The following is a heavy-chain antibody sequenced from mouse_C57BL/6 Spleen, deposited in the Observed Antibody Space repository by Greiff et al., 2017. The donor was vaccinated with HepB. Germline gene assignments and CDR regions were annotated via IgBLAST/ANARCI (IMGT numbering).Heavy chain of an antibody. J-gene: IGHJ4*01. CDR1: GFTFSSYA. CDR2: ISSGGDYI. D-gene: IGHD1-1*01. Sequence: EVMLVESGEGLVKPGGSLKLSCAASGFTFSSYAMSWVRQTPEKRLEWVAYISSGGDYIYYADTVKGRFTISRDNARNTLYLQMSSLKSEETAMYYCTRIYYYGSSYVLYAMDYWGQGTSVTVSS. V-gene: IGHV5-9-1*02. CDR3: TRIYYYGSSYVLYAMDY.